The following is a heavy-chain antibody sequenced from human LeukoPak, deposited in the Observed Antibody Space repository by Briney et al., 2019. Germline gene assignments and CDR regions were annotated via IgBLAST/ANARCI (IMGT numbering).Heavy chain of an antibody. CDR3: AKRALYCSGGSCYHPFDY. CDR1: GFTFSSYA. Sequence: GGSLRLSCAASGFTFSSYAMSWVRQAPGKGLEWVSAISGSGGSTYYADSVKGRYTISRDNSKNTLYLQMNSLRAEDTAVYYCAKRALYCSGGSCYHPFDYWGQGTLVTVSS. CDR2: ISGSGGST. J-gene: IGHJ4*02. D-gene: IGHD2-15*01. V-gene: IGHV3-23*01.